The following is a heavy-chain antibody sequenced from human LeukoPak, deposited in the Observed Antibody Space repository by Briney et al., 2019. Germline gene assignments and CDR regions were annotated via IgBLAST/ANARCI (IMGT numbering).Heavy chain of an antibody. D-gene: IGHD2-8*01. Sequence: GGSLRLSCAASGFTFSSYWVHWVRQDSGKGLVWVSRINSDGSSIGYADSVKGRFTISRDNAKNTLYLQMNSLRAEDTAVYYCATSTIVQSYYYGLDVWGQGTTVTVSS. V-gene: IGHV3-74*01. J-gene: IGHJ6*02. CDR1: GFTFSSYW. CDR2: INSDGSSI. CDR3: ATSTIVQSYYYGLDV.